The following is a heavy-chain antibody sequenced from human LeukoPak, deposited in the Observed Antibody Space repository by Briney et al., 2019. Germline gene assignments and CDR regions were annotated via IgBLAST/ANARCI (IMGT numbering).Heavy chain of an antibody. V-gene: IGHV4-59*01. CDR1: GGSISGYY. CDR2: IYYSGST. Sequence: PSETLSLTCTVSGGSISGYYWSWIRQPPGKGLEWIGYIYYSGSTKYNPSLESRVTISLDTSKNQFSLKLSSVTAADTAVYYCARGQWLVGFDYWGRGTLVTVSS. CDR3: ARGQWLVGFDY. J-gene: IGHJ4*02. D-gene: IGHD6-19*01.